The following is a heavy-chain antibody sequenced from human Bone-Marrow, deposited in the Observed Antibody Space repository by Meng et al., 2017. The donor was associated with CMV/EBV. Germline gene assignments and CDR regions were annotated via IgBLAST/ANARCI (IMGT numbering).Heavy chain of an antibody. Sequence: CAISGDSVSSDSVAWNWIRQSPSGGPEWLGRTFYRSKWYNEYAESVKSRITINPDTSKNQFSLQLNSVTPEDTAVYYYTRGYNYGFDYWGQGALVTVSS. CDR3: TRGYNYGFDY. J-gene: IGHJ4*02. D-gene: IGHD5-18*01. CDR2: TFYRSKWYN. CDR1: GDSVSSDSVA. V-gene: IGHV6-1*01.